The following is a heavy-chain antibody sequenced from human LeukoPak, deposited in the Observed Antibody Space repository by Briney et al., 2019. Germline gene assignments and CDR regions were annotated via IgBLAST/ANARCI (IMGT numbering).Heavy chain of an antibody. J-gene: IGHJ4*02. CDR3: ARAIASSGSRLFDY. CDR1: GGSISSGDYY. Sequence: SETLSLTCTVSGGSISSGDYYWSWIRQPPGKGLEWIGYIYYCGSTYYNPSLKSRVTISLDTSKNQFSLRLTSVTAADTAVYYCARAIASSGSRLFDYWGQGTLVTVSS. V-gene: IGHV4-30-4*01. D-gene: IGHD3-10*01. CDR2: IYYCGST.